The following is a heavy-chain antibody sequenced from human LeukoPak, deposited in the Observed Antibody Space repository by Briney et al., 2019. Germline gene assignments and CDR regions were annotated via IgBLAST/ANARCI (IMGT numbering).Heavy chain of an antibody. D-gene: IGHD3-3*01. V-gene: IGHV3-23*01. Sequence: GGSLRLSCAASGFTFSSYAMTWVRQAPGKGLEWVSAISGSGGSTYYADSVKGRFAISRDNSKNTLDLQMNSLRAEDTALYYCAKGADYDFLSGYYKYFHHWGQGTLVTVSS. CDR2: ISGSGGST. CDR1: GFTFSSYA. CDR3: AKGADYDFLSGYYKYFHH. J-gene: IGHJ1*01.